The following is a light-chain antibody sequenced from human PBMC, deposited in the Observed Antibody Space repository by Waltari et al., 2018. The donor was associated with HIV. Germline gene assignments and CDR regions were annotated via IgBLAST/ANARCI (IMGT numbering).Light chain of an antibody. J-gene: IGLJ3*02. CDR2: EDN. Sequence: QSALTQPASVYGSPGQSLTISCTGTSSDVGSYNVVSWYQQHPGKAPKLMIYEDNKRPSGVSNRFSGSKSGNTASLTISGLQAEDEADYYCCSYTGSTTWVFGGGTKLTVL. CDR3: CSYTGSTTWV. V-gene: IGLV2-23*01. CDR1: SSDVGSYNV.